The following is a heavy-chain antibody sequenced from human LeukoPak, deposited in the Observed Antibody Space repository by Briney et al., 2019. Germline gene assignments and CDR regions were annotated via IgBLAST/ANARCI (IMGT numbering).Heavy chain of an antibody. D-gene: IGHD3-9*01. V-gene: IGHV5-10-1*01. CDR2: IVPSDSST. Sequence: GASLMISCKGSGSSFTSYWISWVRQLPGKGLEWTGRIVPSDSSTNYSPSFQGHVTISADKSISTAYLQWSSLKASDTAMYYCASVFDYDDAFDIWGQGTMVTVSS. CDR3: ASVFDYDDAFDI. CDR1: GSSFTSYW. J-gene: IGHJ3*02.